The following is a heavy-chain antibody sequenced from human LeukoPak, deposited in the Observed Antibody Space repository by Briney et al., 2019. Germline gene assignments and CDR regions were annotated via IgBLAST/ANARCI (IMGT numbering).Heavy chain of an antibody. CDR2: INSDGSST. J-gene: IGHJ6*02. CDR1: GFTFSSYW. Sequence: GGSLRLSCAASGFTFSSYWMHWVRQAPGKGLVWVSRINSDGSSTSYADSVKGRFTISRDNAKNTLYLQMNSLRAEDTAVHYCARVWSTRPLYGMDVWGQGTTVTVSS. D-gene: IGHD1-26*01. V-gene: IGHV3-74*01. CDR3: ARVWSTRPLYGMDV.